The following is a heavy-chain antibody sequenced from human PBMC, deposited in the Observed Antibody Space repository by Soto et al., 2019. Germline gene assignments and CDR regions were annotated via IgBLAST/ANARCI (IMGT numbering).Heavy chain of an antibody. CDR3: ARDPAPSGWYDY. V-gene: IGHV3-74*01. D-gene: IGHD6-19*01. Sequence: GGSLRLSCAASGFTFSNYWMHWVRQVPGKGLVWVSRINSDGSSTTYADSVKGRFTISRDNAKSTLYLQMNGLRAEDTAVYYCARDPAPSGWYDYWGQGTLVTVSS. J-gene: IGHJ4*02. CDR1: GFTFSNYW. CDR2: INSDGSST.